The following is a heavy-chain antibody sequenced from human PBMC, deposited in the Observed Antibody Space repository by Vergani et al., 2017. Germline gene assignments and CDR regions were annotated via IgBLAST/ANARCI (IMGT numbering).Heavy chain of an antibody. Sequence: QVQLRESGPGLVRPSQTLSLTCTVSGGSISGGRYYWSWIRQPAGKGLEWIGRVYSSGSANYNPSLKSRVTISVDASMNQFSLKLSSVTAADTAVYYCVRDFPRGYYYVSGAYHSYGMDVWGQGTTVTVSS. CDR3: VRDFPRGYYYVSGAYHSYGMDV. J-gene: IGHJ6*02. V-gene: IGHV4-61*02. D-gene: IGHD3-10*02. CDR1: GGSISGGRYY. CDR2: VYSSGSA.